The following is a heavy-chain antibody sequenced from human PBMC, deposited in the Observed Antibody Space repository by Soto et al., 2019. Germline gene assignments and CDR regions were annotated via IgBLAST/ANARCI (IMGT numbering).Heavy chain of an antibody. J-gene: IGHJ4*02. CDR3: AVGLMVRGGDFDY. CDR2: IIPILGIA. CDR1: GGTFSSYT. V-gene: IGHV1-69*02. D-gene: IGHD3-10*01. Sequence: QVQLVQSGAEVKKPGSSVKVSCKASGGTFSSYTISWVRQAPGQGLEWMGRIIPILGIANYAQKFQGRVTITADKSTSTAYMELSSLISEDTAVYYCAVGLMVRGGDFDYWVQGTLVTVSS.